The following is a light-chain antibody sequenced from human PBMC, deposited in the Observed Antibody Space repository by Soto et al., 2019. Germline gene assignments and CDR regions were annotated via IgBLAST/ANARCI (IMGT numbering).Light chain of an antibody. Sequence: DIKMNQSPSTLSGSVGDRVTITCRASQTISSWLAWYQQKPGKAPKLLIYDASNLEAGVPSRFRGSGSGTEFTLTISTLQPDDFAAYYCQQYTGYSRTFGQGAKVDI. J-gene: IGKJ1*01. V-gene: IGKV1-5*01. CDR1: QTISSW. CDR3: QQYTGYSRT. CDR2: DAS.